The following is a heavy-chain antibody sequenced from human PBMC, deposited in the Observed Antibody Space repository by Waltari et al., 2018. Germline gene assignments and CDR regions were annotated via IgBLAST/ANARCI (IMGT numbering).Heavy chain of an antibody. CDR2: ISYSGST. D-gene: IGHD5-18*01. J-gene: IGHJ4*02. CDR3: VRINSDRGDSYGTFDY. Sequence: QVQLQESGPGLVKPSATLSLTCAVSGGYISGYYWTGFRPPPGKGLEYIGYISYSGSTNYNPSLKSRVTMSLDTSKNQFSLKLSSVIAADTAVYYCVRINSDRGDSYGTFDYWGQGTLVTVSS. CDR1: GGYISGYY. V-gene: IGHV4-59*01.